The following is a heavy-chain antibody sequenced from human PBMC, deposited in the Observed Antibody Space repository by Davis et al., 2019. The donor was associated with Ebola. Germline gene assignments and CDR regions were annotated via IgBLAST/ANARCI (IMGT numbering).Heavy chain of an antibody. CDR3: ATNCTGANCYSGGDY. D-gene: IGHD2-15*01. CDR2: IKQDGSEK. CDR1: GFTFNNYW. Sequence: PGGSLRLSCAASGFTFNNYWMNWVRQAPGKGLEWVANIKQDGSEKYYVDSVKGRFTISRDNAKKSLHLQMNSLRADDTAIYYCATNCTGANCYSGGDYWGPGTLVTVSS. J-gene: IGHJ4*02. V-gene: IGHV3-7*03.